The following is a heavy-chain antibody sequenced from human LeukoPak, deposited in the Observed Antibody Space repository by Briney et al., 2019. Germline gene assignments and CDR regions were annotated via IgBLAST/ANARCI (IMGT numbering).Heavy chain of an antibody. CDR2: INPNSGGT. J-gene: IGHJ4*02. D-gene: IGHD4-17*01. Sequence: ASVKVSCKASGYSFSEYYVHWVREAPGRGLEWMGWINPNSGGTNSAQKFQGRVTMTRDTSINTAYMELTILRSDDTAVYYCARGDYGDRNDYWRQGTLITVSS. V-gene: IGHV1-2*02. CDR1: GYSFSEYY. CDR3: ARGDYGDRNDY.